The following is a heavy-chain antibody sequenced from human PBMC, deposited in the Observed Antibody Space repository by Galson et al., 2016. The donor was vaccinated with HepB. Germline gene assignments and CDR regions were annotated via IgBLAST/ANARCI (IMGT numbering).Heavy chain of an antibody. CDR2: VYPGDSDT. CDR3: ARQVGATHDH. V-gene: IGHV5-51*01. Sequence: QSGAEVKKPGESLKISCQGSGYSFAKYWIVWVRQMPGKGLEWMGIVYPGDSDTTYSPSFQGQVTISADKSIRPAYLQWSSLKAAEPAMYYCARQVGATHDHWGQGTLVTVSS. D-gene: IGHD1-26*01. CDR1: GYSFAKYW. J-gene: IGHJ4*02.